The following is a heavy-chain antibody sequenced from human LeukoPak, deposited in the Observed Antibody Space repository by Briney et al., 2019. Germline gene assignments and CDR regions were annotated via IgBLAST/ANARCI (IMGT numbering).Heavy chain of an antibody. CDR3: ARDAVEVVPAAMYYNWFDP. CDR1: GGTFSSYT. CDR2: IIPIFGIA. J-gene: IGHJ5*02. V-gene: IGHV1-69*04. D-gene: IGHD2-2*01. Sequence: ASVKVSCKASGGTFSSYTINWVRQAPGQGLEWMGRIIPIFGIANYAQKFQGRVTITADKSTSIAYMELSSLRSEDTAVYYCARDAVEVVPAAMYYNWFDPWGQGTLVTVSS.